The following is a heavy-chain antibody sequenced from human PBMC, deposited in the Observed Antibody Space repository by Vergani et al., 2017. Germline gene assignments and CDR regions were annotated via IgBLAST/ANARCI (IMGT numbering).Heavy chain of an antibody. V-gene: IGHV3-9*01. CDR1: GFTFDDYA. J-gene: IGHJ3*02. D-gene: IGHD3-22*01. CDR3: AKDIERSRDSSGYSLGQNAFDI. Sequence: EVQLVESGGGLVQPGRSLRLSCAASGFTFDDYAMHWVRQAPGKGLEWVSGISWNSGSIGYADSVKGRFTISRDNAKNSLYLQMNSLRAEDTAYYYCAKDIERSRDSSGYSLGQNAFDIWGQGTMVTVSS. CDR2: ISWNSGSI.